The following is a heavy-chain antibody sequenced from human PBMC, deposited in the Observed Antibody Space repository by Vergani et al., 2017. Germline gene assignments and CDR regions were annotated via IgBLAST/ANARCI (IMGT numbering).Heavy chain of an antibody. V-gene: IGHV4-4*02. J-gene: IGHJ5*02. D-gene: IGHD3-16*02. Sequence: QVQLQESGPGLVKPSGTLSLTCAVSGGSFSSSNWWSWVRQSPGKGLEWIGEIDHSGRTHYNPSLKSRVTMSVDKSKNQFSLKLSSVTAADTAVYYCARGGLIRGDYVWGSYRYSVFNWFDPWGQGTLVTVSS. CDR3: ARGGLIRGDYVWGSYRYSVFNWFDP. CDR2: IDHSGRT. CDR1: GGSFSSSNW.